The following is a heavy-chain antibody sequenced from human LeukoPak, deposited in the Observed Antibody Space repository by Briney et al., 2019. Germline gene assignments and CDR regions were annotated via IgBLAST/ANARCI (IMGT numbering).Heavy chain of an antibody. CDR1: GFTFSSYA. CDR3: AKAAGDSGSYYVPRNWFDP. CDR2: ISGSGGST. Sequence: GGSLRLSCAASGFTFSSYAMSWVRQAPGKGLEWVSAISGSGGSTYYADSVKGRFTISRDNSKNTLYLQMNSLRAEDTAVYYCAKAAGDSGSYYVPRNWFDPWGQGTLVTVSS. D-gene: IGHD1-26*01. J-gene: IGHJ5*02. V-gene: IGHV3-23*01.